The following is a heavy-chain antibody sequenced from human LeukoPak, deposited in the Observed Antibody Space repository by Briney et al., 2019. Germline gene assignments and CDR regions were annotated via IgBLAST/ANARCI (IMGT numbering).Heavy chain of an antibody. D-gene: IGHD6-13*01. CDR2: INPNSGGT. Sequence: ASVKVSCKAAGYTFTGYYMHWVRQAPVQGLEWMGWINPNSGGTNYAQKFQGSVSMTRDTSISTAYMELSRLRSDDTAVYYCARGFVGAAAGNWFDPWGQGTLVTVSS. V-gene: IGHV1-2*02. CDR1: GYTFTGYY. CDR3: ARGFVGAAAGNWFDP. J-gene: IGHJ5*02.